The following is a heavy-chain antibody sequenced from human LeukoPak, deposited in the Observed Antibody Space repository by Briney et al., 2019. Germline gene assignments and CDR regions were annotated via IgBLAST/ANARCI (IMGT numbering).Heavy chain of an antibody. Sequence: SVKVSCKASGYTFTGYYMHWVRQAPGQGLEWMGGIIPIFGTGNYAQKFQGRVTITADESTSTAYMELSSLRSEDTAVYYCARGLGDSSGYYYSDNWGQGTLVTVSS. D-gene: IGHD3-22*01. CDR1: GYTFTGYY. J-gene: IGHJ4*02. CDR3: ARGLGDSSGYYYSDN. V-gene: IGHV1-69*13. CDR2: IIPIFGTG.